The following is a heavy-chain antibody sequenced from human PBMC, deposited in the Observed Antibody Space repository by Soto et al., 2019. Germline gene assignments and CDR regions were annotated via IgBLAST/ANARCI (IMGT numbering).Heavy chain of an antibody. D-gene: IGHD2-15*01. CDR1: GFTFNSYA. J-gene: IGHJ6*02. Sequence: GGSLRLSFAASGFTFNSYAMSCVRHSPGKWLEWVSSVSAGGDMTYYSDSVKGRFTISRDNSNNALFLQMNSLRIEDTALYYCARGDRGGSGSAASYYHSGLVLWGQGTSVTVSX. CDR2: VSAGGDMT. CDR3: ARGDRGGSGSAASYYHSGLVL. V-gene: IGHV3-23*01.